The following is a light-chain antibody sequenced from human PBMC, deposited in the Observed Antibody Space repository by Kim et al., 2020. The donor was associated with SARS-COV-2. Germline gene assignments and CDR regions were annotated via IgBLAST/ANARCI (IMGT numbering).Light chain of an antibody. CDR1: SLRSYY. J-gene: IGLJ3*02. CDR2: GKN. Sequence: SYELTQDPAVSVALGQTVRITCQGDSLRSYYASWYQQKPGQAPVLVIYGKNNRPSGIPDRSSGSSPGNTASLTITGAQAEDEADSYSNSPDSSGNRVFGG. V-gene: IGLV3-19*01. CDR3: NSPDSSGNRV.